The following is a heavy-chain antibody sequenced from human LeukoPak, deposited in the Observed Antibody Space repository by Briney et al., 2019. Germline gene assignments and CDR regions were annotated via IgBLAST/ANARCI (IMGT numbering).Heavy chain of an antibody. Sequence: GASVKVSCKVSGYTLTEISIQLGRPGPGKGLGWVGGFDPEDGETIYAQKFQGRVTMTEDTSTDTAYMELSSLRSEDTAVYYCATDDVGLSAARKLLGYWGQGTLVTVSS. CDR2: FDPEDGET. CDR1: GYTLTEIS. V-gene: IGHV1-24*01. CDR3: ATDDVGLSAARKLLGY. D-gene: IGHD2-2*01. J-gene: IGHJ4*02.